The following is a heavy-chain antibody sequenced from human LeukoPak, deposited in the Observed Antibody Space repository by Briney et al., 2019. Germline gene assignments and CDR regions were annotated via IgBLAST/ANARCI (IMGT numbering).Heavy chain of an antibody. V-gene: IGHV1-18*01. CDR1: GYTFTSNG. J-gene: IGHJ4*02. CDR3: ARIKWELLGPFDY. Sequence: ASVKVSCKASGYTFTSNGISWVRRAPGQGLEWMGWISTYNGNTNYAQKFQGRVTMTTDTSTSTAYMELRSLRSDDTAVYYCARIKWELLGPFDYWGQGTLVTVSS. D-gene: IGHD1-26*01. CDR2: ISTYNGNT.